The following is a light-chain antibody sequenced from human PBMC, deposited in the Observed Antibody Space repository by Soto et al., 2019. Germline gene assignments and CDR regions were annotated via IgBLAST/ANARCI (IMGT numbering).Light chain of an antibody. V-gene: IGKV1-5*03. Sequence: DIQMTQSPSTLSASVGDRVTITCRASQSISSWLAWYQQKPGKAPKILIYKASRLESGVPSRFSGSGSGTEFTLTISSLQPDDFATYYCQQYKSLPYTFGLGTKLEIK. CDR1: QSISSW. CDR3: QQYKSLPYT. CDR2: KAS. J-gene: IGKJ2*01.